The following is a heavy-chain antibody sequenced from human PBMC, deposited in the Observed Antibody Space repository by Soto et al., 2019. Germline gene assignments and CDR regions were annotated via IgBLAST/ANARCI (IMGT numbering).Heavy chain of an antibody. Sequence: QVQLVESGGGVVQPGRSLRLSCAASGFTFSSYGMHWVRQAPGKGLEWVAVISYDGSNKYYADSVKGRFTISRDNSKNPLYLQMNSLRADDTAVYYCAKEWLGSWFDYWGQGTLVTVSS. CDR3: AKEWLGSWFDY. V-gene: IGHV3-30*18. J-gene: IGHJ4*02. CDR1: GFTFSSYG. CDR2: ISYDGSNK. D-gene: IGHD6-19*01.